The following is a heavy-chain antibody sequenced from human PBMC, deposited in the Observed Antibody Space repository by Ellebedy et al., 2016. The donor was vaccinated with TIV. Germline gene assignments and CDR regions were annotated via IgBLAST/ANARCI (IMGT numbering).Heavy chain of an antibody. J-gene: IGHJ4*02. CDR3: ARGGIASSCYYNY. CDR1: GYTFTGYY. Sequence: AASVKVSCKASGYTFTGYYMHWVRQAPGQGLEWMGWMNPNSGSTGYAQKFQGRVTMTRNTSISTAYMELSRLRSEDTAVYYSARGGIASSCYYNYWGQGTLVTVSS. V-gene: IGHV1-8*02. CDR2: MNPNSGST. D-gene: IGHD3-22*01.